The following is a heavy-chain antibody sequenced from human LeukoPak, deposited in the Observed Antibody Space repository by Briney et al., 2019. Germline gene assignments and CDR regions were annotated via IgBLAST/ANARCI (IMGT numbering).Heavy chain of an antibody. CDR2: ISGSGGST. CDR1: GFTFSSYA. D-gene: IGHD2-21*02. Sequence: PGGSLRLSCAASGFTFSSYATSWVRQAPGKGLEWVSAISGSGGSTYYADSVKGRFTISRDNSKNTLYLQMNSLRAEDTAVYYCAKVNRHIVVVTAIDHWGQGTLVTVSS. V-gene: IGHV3-23*01. CDR3: AKVNRHIVVVTAIDH. J-gene: IGHJ5*02.